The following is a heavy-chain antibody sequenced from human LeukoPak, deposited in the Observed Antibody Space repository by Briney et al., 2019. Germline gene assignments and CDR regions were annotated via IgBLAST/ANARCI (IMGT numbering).Heavy chain of an antibody. CDR1: GFTFRSFA. CDR2: ISGSGGRT. V-gene: IGHV3-23*01. J-gene: IGHJ4*02. CDR3: ARDRGYSGYDCLIDY. Sequence: GGSLTLPCLASGFTFRSFAMTWVRRAPGKGLGWVSFISGSGGRTYYADSVKGRFTISRDTSKNTLYLQMNSLSADDTALYYCARDRGYSGYDCLIDYWGQGTLVTVSS. D-gene: IGHD5-12*01.